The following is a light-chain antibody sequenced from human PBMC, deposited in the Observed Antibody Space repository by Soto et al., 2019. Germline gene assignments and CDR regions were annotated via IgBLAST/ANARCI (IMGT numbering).Light chain of an antibody. CDR2: GAS. Sequence: EIVLTQSPGTLSLSPGERATLSCRASQSVRSSYLAWYQQKPGQAPRLLIYGASSRATGIPDRFSGSGSGTDFTLTISRLEPEDLVVYYCQQYGSSPTFGGGTKVEIK. J-gene: IGKJ4*01. V-gene: IGKV3-20*01. CDR1: QSVRSSY. CDR3: QQYGSSPT.